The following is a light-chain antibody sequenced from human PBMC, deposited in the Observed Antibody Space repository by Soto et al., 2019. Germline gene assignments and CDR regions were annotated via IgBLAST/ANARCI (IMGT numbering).Light chain of an antibody. V-gene: IGLV2-11*01. CDR2: DVT. Sequence: QSALTQPASVSGSPGQSITISCTGTSSDVGGYNSVCWHQQHPGKAPKLMIYDVTKRPSGVPDRFSASKSGNTASLTISGLQAEDEADYYCCSYAGYYTVVFGGGTKLTVL. CDR3: CSYAGYYTVV. J-gene: IGLJ2*01. CDR1: SSDVGGYNS.